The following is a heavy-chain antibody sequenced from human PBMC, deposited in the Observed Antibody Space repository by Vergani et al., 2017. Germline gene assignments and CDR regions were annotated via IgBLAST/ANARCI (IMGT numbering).Heavy chain of an antibody. D-gene: IGHD6-19*01. CDR2: IYHSGST. V-gene: IGHV4-30-2*01. J-gene: IGHJ4*02. Sequence: QLQLPESGSGLVKPSQTLSLTCAVSGGSISSGGYSWSWIRQPPGKGLEWIGYIYHSGSTYYNPSLKSRVTISVDTSKNQFSLKLSSVTAADTAVYYCARGYGSGWASFDYWGQGTLVTVSS. CDR1: GGSISSGGYS. CDR3: ARGYGSGWASFDY.